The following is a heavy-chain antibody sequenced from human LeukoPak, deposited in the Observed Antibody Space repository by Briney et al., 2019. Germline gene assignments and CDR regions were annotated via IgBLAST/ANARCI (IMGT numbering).Heavy chain of an antibody. V-gene: IGHV4-59*08. J-gene: IGHJ6*02. Sequence: TSDTLSLTWTVSGGSISSYYWSWIRQPPGRGLEWMGYIHYSGGITSYNPSLKSRVTTSVDTSKNQFSLSLSSVTAADTAVYYCARITFVVEGYGMDLWGQGTTVTVSS. CDR1: GGSISSYY. CDR2: IHYSGGIT. D-gene: IGHD2-21*01. CDR3: ARITFVVEGYGMDL.